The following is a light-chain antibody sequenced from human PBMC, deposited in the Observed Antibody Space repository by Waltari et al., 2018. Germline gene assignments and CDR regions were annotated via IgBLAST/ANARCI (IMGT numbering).Light chain of an antibody. CDR1: KVGTKN. V-gene: IGLV3-21*04. J-gene: IGLJ3*02. CDR2: DDR. Sequence: SYVLTQPSSVSLAPGETARISCGGNKVGTKNGHWYQQKPGQAPVLVIYDDRDRPSGIPERFSGSNSGNTATLTISRVEAGDEADYYCHVWDSDSDHGVFGGGTELIVL. CDR3: HVWDSDSDHGV.